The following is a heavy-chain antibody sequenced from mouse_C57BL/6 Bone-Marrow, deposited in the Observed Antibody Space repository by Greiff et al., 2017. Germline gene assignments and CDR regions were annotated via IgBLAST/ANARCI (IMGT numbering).Heavy chain of an antibody. CDR2: ISGGGGNT. CDR1: GFTFSSYT. CDR3: ARRFYYRGDFDY. V-gene: IGHV5-9*01. J-gene: IGHJ2*01. D-gene: IGHD2-1*01. Sequence: EVKLVESGGGLVKPGGSLKLSCAASGFTFSSYTMSWVRQTPEKRLEWVATISGGGGNTYYPDSVKGRFTISRDNAKNTLYLQMSSLRSEDTALYYCARRFYYRGDFDYWGQGTTLTVSS.